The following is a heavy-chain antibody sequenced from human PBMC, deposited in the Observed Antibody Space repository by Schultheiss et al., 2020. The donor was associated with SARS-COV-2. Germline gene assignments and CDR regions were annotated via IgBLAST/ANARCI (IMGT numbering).Heavy chain of an antibody. CDR2: IYYSGST. D-gene: IGHD6-6*01. Sequence: GSLRLTCTVSGGSISSYYWSWIRQPPGKGLEWIGSIYYSGSTYYNPSLKSRVTISVDTSKNQFSLKLSSVTAADTAVYYCARLSSSFYGMDVWGQGTTVTVSS. J-gene: IGHJ6*02. V-gene: IGHV4-39*07. CDR1: GGSISSYY. CDR3: ARLSSSFYGMDV.